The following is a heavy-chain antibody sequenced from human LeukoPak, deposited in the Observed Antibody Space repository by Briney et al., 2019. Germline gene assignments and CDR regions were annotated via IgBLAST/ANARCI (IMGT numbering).Heavy chain of an antibody. V-gene: IGHV3-74*01. CDR3: ARIGLLSDAFDI. CDR1: GFTFSSYW. J-gene: IGHJ3*02. Sequence: TGGSLRLSCAASGFTFSSYWMHWVRHTPGKGLVWVSRIKGDGSSTSYADSVKGRFTISRDNAKNTLYLQMNSLRAEDTAVYYCARIGLLSDAFDIWGQGTMVTVSS. D-gene: IGHD3/OR15-3a*01. CDR2: IKGDGSST.